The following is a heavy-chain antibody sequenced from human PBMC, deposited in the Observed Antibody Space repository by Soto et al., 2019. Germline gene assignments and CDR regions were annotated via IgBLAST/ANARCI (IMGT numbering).Heavy chain of an antibody. CDR3: ASAGGNYYYYGMDV. D-gene: IGHD2-15*01. J-gene: IGHJ6*02. CDR2: ISGSGGST. CDR1: GFTFSSYA. V-gene: IGHV3-23*01. Sequence: PGGSLRLSCAASGFTFSSYAMSWVRQAPGKGLEWVSAISGSGGSTYYSDSVKGRFTISRDNSKNTLYLQMNSLRAEDTAVYYCASAGGNYYYYGMDVWGQGTTVTVSS.